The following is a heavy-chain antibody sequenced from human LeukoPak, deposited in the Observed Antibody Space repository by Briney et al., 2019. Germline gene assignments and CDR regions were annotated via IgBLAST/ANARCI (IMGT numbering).Heavy chain of an antibody. CDR1: GGSISSGDYY. D-gene: IGHD6-13*01. V-gene: IGHV4-30-4*08. CDR3: ARASYSSPRDAFDI. Sequence: PSETLSLTCTVSGGSISSGDYYWSWIRQPPGKGLEWIGYIYYSGSTYYNPSLKSRVTISVDTSKNQFSLKLSSVTAAGTAVYYCARASYSSPRDAFDIWGQGTMVTVSS. CDR2: IYYSGST. J-gene: IGHJ3*02.